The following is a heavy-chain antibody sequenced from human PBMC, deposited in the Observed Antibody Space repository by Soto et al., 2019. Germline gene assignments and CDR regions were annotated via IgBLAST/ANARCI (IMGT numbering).Heavy chain of an antibody. D-gene: IGHD1-26*01. CDR1: GGTFSNSP. Sequence: QVQLVQSGAELRKPGSAVKLSCKASGGTFSNSPISWVRQIPGQGPEWMGRIIPSPARTIYSRKFRGRVTITADKSTQTVYMTLSSLTTEDSGVYYCAREQVGASSFDYWGQGTRVTVSS. V-gene: IGHV1-69*08. CDR2: IIPSPART. CDR3: AREQVGASSFDY. J-gene: IGHJ4*02.